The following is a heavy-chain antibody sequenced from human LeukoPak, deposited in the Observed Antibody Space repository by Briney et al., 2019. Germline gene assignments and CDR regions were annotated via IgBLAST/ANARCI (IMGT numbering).Heavy chain of an antibody. CDR1: GGSISSYY. Sequence: PSETLSLTCTVSGGSISSYYWSWIRQPPGKGLEWIGYIYYSGNTNYNPSLKSRVTISVDTSKNQFSLRLSSVTAADTAVYYCARVRILGWLPNWYFDLWGRGTLVTVSS. CDR3: ARVRILGWLPNWYFDL. J-gene: IGHJ2*01. CDR2: IYYSGNT. V-gene: IGHV4-59*01. D-gene: IGHD4-23*01.